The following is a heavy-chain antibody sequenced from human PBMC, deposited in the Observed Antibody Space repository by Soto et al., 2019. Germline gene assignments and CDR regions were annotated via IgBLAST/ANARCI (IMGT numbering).Heavy chain of an antibody. Sequence: GASVKVSCKASGFAFTGYYIHWVRQAPGQGPEWMGWINVNSGGTDYAQKFQGRVTMTRDTAISTAYMELRSLGSDDTAVYFCARDLTRQLAYWLDPWGQGTLVTVSS. CDR3: ARDLTRQLAYWLDP. CDR2: INVNSGGT. D-gene: IGHD6-6*01. J-gene: IGHJ5*02. V-gene: IGHV1-2*02. CDR1: GFAFTGYY.